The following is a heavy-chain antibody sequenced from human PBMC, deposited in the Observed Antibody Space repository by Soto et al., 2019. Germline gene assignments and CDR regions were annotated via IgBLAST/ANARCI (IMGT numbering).Heavy chain of an antibody. V-gene: IGHV3-15*07. D-gene: IGHD1-26*01. CDR2: IKSKTDGGTT. CDR1: GFNFINAW. CDR3: SALGD. J-gene: IGHJ6*02. Sequence: EVQLVESGGGLVEPGGSLTLSCAASGFNFINAWMHWVRPAPGKGLEWVGHIKSKTDGGTTDYAAPVNGRLIISRDDSKHTLYLQIDSMKMEDTAVYYCSALGDWGQGTTVTVSS.